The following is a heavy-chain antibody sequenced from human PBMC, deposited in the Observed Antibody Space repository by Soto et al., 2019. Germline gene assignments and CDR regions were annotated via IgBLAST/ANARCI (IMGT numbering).Heavy chain of an antibody. D-gene: IGHD3-10*01. CDR1: GYTFTGYY. CDR3: ARDLLAIWFGESIPYSYFYGIDV. CDR2: INPNSGGT. V-gene: IGHV1-2*04. Sequence: GASVKVSCKASGYTFTGYYMHWVRQAPGQGLEWMGWINPNSGGTNYAQKFQGWVTMTRDTSISTAYMELSRLRSDDTAVYYCARDLLAIWFGESIPYSYFYGIDVCGDLTTFPVS. J-gene: IGHJ6*02.